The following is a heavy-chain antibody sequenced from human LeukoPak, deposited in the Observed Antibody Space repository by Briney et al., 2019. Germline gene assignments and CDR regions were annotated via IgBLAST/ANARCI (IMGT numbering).Heavy chain of an antibody. Sequence: ASVKVSCKASGGTFSSYAISWVRQAPGQGLEWMGGIIPIFGTANYAQKFQGRVTITADEPTSTAYTELSSLRSEDTAGYYCAREGGSYRPLDYSGQGTLVTVSS. J-gene: IGHJ4*02. CDR2: IIPIFGTA. V-gene: IGHV1-69*13. D-gene: IGHD3-16*02. CDR3: AREGGSYRPLDY. CDR1: GGTFSSYA.